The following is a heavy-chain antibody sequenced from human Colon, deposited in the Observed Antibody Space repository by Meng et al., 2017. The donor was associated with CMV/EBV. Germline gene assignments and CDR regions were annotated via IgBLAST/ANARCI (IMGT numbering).Heavy chain of an antibody. CDR3: AKEGRNEGTHFDY. J-gene: IGHJ4*02. Sequence: QVQMVESGGGVVQPGRSLRLSCTASGFMFISSSIHWVRQAPGKGLEWVAVIGNDEITKFYADSVRDRFIISRDNSKNSVSLQMDSLRPEDTAVYYCAKEGRNEGTHFDYWGQGTLVTVSS. CDR2: IGNDEITK. D-gene: IGHD1-14*01. V-gene: IGHV3-30-3*01. CDR1: GFMFISSS.